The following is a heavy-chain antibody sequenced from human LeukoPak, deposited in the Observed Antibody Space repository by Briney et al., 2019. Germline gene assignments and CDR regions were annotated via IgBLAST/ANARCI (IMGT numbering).Heavy chain of an antibody. Sequence: SETLSLTCTVSGGSISSGGYYCSWIRQHPGKGLEWIGYIYYSGSTYYNPSLKCRVTISVDTSKNQFSLKLSSVTAADTAVYYCARAGDGVKSSGYSPWGQGTLVTVSS. D-gene: IGHD3-22*01. V-gene: IGHV4-31*03. CDR1: GGSISSGGYY. J-gene: IGHJ5*02. CDR3: ARAGDGVKSSGYSP. CDR2: IYYSGST.